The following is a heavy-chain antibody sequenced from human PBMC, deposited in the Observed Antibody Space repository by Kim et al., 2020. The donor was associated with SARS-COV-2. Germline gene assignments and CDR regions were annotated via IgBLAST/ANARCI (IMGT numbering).Heavy chain of an antibody. V-gene: IGHV4-34*01. CDR3: ALGLTNSGDV. CDR2: INHSGST. CDR1: GGSFSGYY. J-gene: IGHJ6*02. Sequence: SETLSLTCAVYGGSFSGYYWSWIRQPPGKGLEWIGEINHSGSTNYNPSLKSRVTISVDTSKNQFSLKLSSVTAADTAVYYCALGLTNSGDVWGQGTTVTVSS. D-gene: IGHD3-10*01.